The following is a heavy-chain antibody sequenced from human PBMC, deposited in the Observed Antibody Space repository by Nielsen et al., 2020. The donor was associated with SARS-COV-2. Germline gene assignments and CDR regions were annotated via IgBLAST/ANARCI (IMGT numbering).Heavy chain of an antibody. V-gene: IGHV3-74*01. J-gene: IGHJ4*02. D-gene: IGHD3-16*01. Sequence: GGSLRLSCAASAFTFSTYWMHWVRPAPGKGLVWVSRINSDGSSTSYADSVKGRFTISRDNAKNTLYLQMNSLRAEDTAVYYCVRGLQVPNGLAHRWGQGTLVTVSS. CDR2: INSDGSST. CDR1: AFTFSTYW. CDR3: VRGLQVPNGLAHR.